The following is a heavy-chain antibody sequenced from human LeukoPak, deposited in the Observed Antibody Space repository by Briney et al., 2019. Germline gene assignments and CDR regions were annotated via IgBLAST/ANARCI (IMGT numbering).Heavy chain of an antibody. D-gene: IGHD5-18*01. CDR1: GGSISSNNW. J-gene: IGHJ4*02. Sequence: SQTLSLTCAVSGGSISSNNWWIWVRQSPEKGLEWIGEIYHDGSTNYNPSLKSRVTISMDKSKNQLSLKLNFVTAADTAVYYCARDRGGYTYSHDYWGQGTLVTVSS. CDR3: ARDRGGYTYSHDY. CDR2: IYHDGST. V-gene: IGHV4-4*02.